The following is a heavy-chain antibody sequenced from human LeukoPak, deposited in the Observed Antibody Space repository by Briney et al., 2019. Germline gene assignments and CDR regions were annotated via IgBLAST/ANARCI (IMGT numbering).Heavy chain of an antibody. CDR2: IIHIFGTA. J-gene: IGHJ5*02. CDR1: GGTFSSYA. V-gene: IGHV1-69*05. CDR3: ARTKNSYTDINTAWFDP. D-gene: IGHD2-15*01. Sequence: VASVNVSCKASGGTFSSYAISWVRQAPGQGLEWMGRIIHIFGTANYAQKFQGRVTITTDESTSTAYMELSSLRSEDTAVYYCARTKNSYTDINTAWFDPWDQGTLVTVSS.